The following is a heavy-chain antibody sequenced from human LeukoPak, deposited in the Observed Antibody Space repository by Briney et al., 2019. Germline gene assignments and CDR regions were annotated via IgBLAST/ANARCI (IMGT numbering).Heavy chain of an antibody. D-gene: IGHD1-26*01. Sequence: ASVKVSCKASGYTFTGYYMHWVRQAPGQGLEWMGWINPNSGGTNYAQKFQGRVTMTRDTSISTAYMELSRLRSDDTAVYYCARDRVPNSGSYYDYYYYGMDVWGQGTTVTVSS. CDR1: GYTFTGYY. CDR2: INPNSGGT. V-gene: IGHV1-2*02. CDR3: ARDRVPNSGSYYDYYYYGMDV. J-gene: IGHJ6*02.